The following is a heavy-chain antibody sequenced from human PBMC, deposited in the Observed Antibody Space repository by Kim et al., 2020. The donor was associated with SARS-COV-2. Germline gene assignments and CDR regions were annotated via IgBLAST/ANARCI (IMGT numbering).Heavy chain of an antibody. CDR3: AGEQVDTAITFYGGYYYGMDV. D-gene: IGHD5-18*01. J-gene: IGHJ6*02. Sequence: GGSLRLSCAASGFTFSSYGMHWVRQAPGKGLEWVAVISYDGSNKYYADSVKGRFTISRDNSKNTLYLQMNSLRAEDTAVYYCAGEQVDTAITFYGGYYYGMDVWGQGTTVTVSS. V-gene: IGHV3-30*03. CDR2: ISYDGSNK. CDR1: GFTFSSYG.